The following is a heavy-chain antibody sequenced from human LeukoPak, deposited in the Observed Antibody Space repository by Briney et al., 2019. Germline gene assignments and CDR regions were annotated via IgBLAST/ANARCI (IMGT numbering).Heavy chain of an antibody. J-gene: IGHJ4*02. V-gene: IGHV3-21*01. CDR2: ISSSSSYI. CDR3: ASGYGDSSSFDY. Sequence: GGSLRLSCAASGFTFSSYWMSWVRQAPGKGLEWVSSISSSSSYIYYADSVKGRFTISRDNAKNSLYLQMNSLRAEDTAVYYCASGYGDSSSFDYWGQGTLVTVSS. D-gene: IGHD4-17*01. CDR1: GFTFSSYW.